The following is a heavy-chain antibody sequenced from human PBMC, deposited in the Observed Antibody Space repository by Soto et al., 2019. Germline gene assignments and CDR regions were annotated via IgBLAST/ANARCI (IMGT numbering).Heavy chain of an antibody. D-gene: IGHD3-9*01. CDR1: GGTFSSYA. Sequence: ASVKVSCKASGGTFSSYAISWVRQAPGQGLEWMGGIIPIFGTANYAQKFQGRVTITADESTSTAYMELSSLRSEDTAVYYCARGDWNYDILTGYPNWGQGTLVTVSS. CDR3: ARGDWNYDILTGYPN. V-gene: IGHV1-69*13. J-gene: IGHJ4*02. CDR2: IIPIFGTA.